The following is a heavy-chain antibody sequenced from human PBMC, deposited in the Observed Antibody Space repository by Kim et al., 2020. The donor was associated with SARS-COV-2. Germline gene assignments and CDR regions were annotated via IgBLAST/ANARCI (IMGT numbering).Heavy chain of an antibody. CDR3: TTDVTAMVRIHPEGGGDY. Sequence: GGSLRLSCAASGFTFSNAWMSWVRQAPGKGLEWVGRIKSKTDGGTTDYAAPVKGRFTISRDDSKNTLYLQMNSLKTEDTAVYYCTTDVTAMVRIHPEGGGDYWGQGTLVTVSS. V-gene: IGHV3-15*01. J-gene: IGHJ4*02. CDR2: IKSKTDGGTT. CDR1: GFTFSNAW. D-gene: IGHD5-18*01.